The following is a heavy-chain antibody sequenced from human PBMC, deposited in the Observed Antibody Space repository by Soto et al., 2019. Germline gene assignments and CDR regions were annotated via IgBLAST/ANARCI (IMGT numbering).Heavy chain of an antibody. V-gene: IGHV1-69*01. D-gene: IGHD3-22*01. Sequence: QVQLVQSGAEVKKPGSSVKGSCKASGGTFSSYAISWVRQAPGKGLEWMGGIIPIFGTANYAQKFQGRVTITADESTSTDYMELSSLRSEDTAVYYCARGTASYYYHSSGYPERYLDYWGQGTLVTVSS. CDR1: GGTFSSYA. J-gene: IGHJ4*02. CDR3: ARGTASYYYHSSGYPERYLDY. CDR2: IIPIFGTA.